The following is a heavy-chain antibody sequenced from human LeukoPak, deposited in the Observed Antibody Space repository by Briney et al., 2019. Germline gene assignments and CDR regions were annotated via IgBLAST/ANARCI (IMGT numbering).Heavy chain of an antibody. D-gene: IGHD4-17*01. Sequence: ASVKVSCKASGYTTKYAINWVRQAPGQGLEWMGWIDTTNGHPTYAQGFRGRLVFSLDTSVSTAYLQISSLEAEDTAVYYCARDGYGDDAFDFWGQGTMVTVSS. CDR2: IDTTNGHP. V-gene: IGHV7-4-1*02. J-gene: IGHJ3*01. CDR1: GYTTKYA. CDR3: ARDGYGDDAFDF.